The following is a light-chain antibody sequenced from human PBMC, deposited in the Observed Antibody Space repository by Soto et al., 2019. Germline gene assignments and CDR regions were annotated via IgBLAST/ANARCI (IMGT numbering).Light chain of an antibody. Sequence: EIVMTQSPATLSVSPGERATLSCRASQSISSKLAWYQQKPGQAPRLLIYGASTRATGIPVRFSVSGSGTEFTLTITSLQSEDFEVYYCQEYNNWHPITFGGGTKVEIK. CDR3: QEYNNWHPIT. J-gene: IGKJ4*01. V-gene: IGKV3-15*01. CDR1: QSISSK. CDR2: GAS.